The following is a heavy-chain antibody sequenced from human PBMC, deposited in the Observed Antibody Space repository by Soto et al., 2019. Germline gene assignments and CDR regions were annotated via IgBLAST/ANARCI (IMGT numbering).Heavy chain of an antibody. J-gene: IGHJ4*02. Sequence: SETLSLTCTVSGGSISSYYWSWIRQPPGKGLEWIGYIYYSGSTNYNPSLKSRVTISVDTSKNQFSLKLSSVTAADTAVYYCAREGWYKTGSTGFDNWGQGTLVTVSS. CDR1: GGSISSYY. D-gene: IGHD1-1*01. CDR3: AREGWYKTGSTGFDN. CDR2: IYYSGST. V-gene: IGHV4-59*01.